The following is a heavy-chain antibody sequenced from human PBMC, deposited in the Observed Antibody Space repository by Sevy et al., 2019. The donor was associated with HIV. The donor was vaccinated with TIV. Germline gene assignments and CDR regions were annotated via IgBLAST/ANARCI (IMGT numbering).Heavy chain of an antibody. D-gene: IGHD3-10*01. V-gene: IGHV4-34*01. J-gene: IGHJ4*02. Sequence: SETLSLTCAVYGGSFSGYYWSWIRQPPGKELEWIGEINHSGSTNYSPSLKSRVTISVDTSKNQFSLMLSSVTAADTAVYYCARVLLWFGEYDYWGQGTLVTVSS. CDR3: ARVLLWFGEYDY. CDR1: GGSFSGYY. CDR2: INHSGST.